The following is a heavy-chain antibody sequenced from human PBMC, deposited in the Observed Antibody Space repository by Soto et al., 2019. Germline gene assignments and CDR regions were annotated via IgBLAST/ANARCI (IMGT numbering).Heavy chain of an antibody. Sequence: EVQLVESGGGLVQPGGSLRLSCAASGFTFSSYDMHWVRQATGKGLEWVSAIGTAGDTYYPGSVKGRFTISRENAKNSLYLQMNSLRAGDTAVYYCARDRARVGFGELLIDAWGQGTTVTVSS. CDR2: IGTAGDT. CDR1: GFTFSSYD. CDR3: ARDRARVGFGELLIDA. J-gene: IGHJ6*02. V-gene: IGHV3-13*04. D-gene: IGHD3-10*01.